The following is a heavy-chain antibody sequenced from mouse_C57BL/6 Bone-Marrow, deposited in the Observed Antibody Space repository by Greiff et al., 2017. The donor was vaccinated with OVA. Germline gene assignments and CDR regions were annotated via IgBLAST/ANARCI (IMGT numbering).Heavy chain of an antibody. CDR2: ISYSGST. V-gene: IGHV3-1*01. Sequence: EVKVEESGPGMVKPSQSLSLTCTVTGYSITSGYDWHWIRHFPGNKLEWMGYISYSGSTNYNPSLKSRISITHDTSKNHFFLKLNSVTTEDTATYYCAREVYYGSLDYWGQGTSVTVSS. CDR1: GYSITSGYD. J-gene: IGHJ4*01. CDR3: AREVYYGSLDY. D-gene: IGHD2-1*01.